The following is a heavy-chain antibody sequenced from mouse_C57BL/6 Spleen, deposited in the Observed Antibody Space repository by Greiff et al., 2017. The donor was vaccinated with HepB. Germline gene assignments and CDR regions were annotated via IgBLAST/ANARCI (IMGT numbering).Heavy chain of an antibody. CDR3: ATLYAMDY. CDR2: ISSGGSYT. CDR1: GFTFSSYG. V-gene: IGHV5-6*01. J-gene: IGHJ4*01. Sequence: DVHLVESGGDLVKPGGSLKLSCAASGFTFSSYGMSWVRQTPDKRLEWVATISSGGSYTYYPDSVKGRFTISRDNAKNTLYLQMSSLKSEDTAMYYCATLYAMDYWGQGTSVTVSS.